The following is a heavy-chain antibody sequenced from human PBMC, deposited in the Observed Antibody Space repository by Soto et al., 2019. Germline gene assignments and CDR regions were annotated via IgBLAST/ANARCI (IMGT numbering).Heavy chain of an antibody. CDR2: MFSNDEK. CDR1: GFSLSNADMG. CDR3: VRGAGGLGAAF. V-gene: IGHV2-26*01. Sequence: QVTLKESGPVLVKPTETLTLTCTVSGFSLSNADMGESWIRQPPGKALEWLAPMFSNDEKSYSTSLKSRLTSPQGASKSHVVLTLTNLDPVDTGTFYGVRGAGGLGAAFWGQGTLVIVSS. D-gene: IGHD6-19*01. J-gene: IGHJ4*02.